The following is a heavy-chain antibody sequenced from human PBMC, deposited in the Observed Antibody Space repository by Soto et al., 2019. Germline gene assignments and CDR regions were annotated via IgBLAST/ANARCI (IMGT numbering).Heavy chain of an antibody. V-gene: IGHV4-59*01. D-gene: IGHD4-17*01. CDR2: IYYSGST. J-gene: IGHJ4*02. Sequence: PSETLSLTCTVSGGSLSSYYWSWIRQPPGKGLEWIGYIYYSGSTNYNPSLKSRVTISVDTSKNQFSLKLSSVTAADTAAYYCARRYGPSFDYWRQGTLVPSPQ. CDR1: GGSLSSYY. CDR3: ARRYGPSFDY.